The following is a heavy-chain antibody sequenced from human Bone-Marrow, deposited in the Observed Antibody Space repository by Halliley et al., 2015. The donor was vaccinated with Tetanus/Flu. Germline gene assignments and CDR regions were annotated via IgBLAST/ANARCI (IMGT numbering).Heavy chain of an antibody. V-gene: IGHV3-23*01. D-gene: IGHD3-10*01. J-gene: IGHJ4*02. Sequence: SLRLSCATSGFTFNNYGMSWVRQAPGKGLEWVSSISGVGGTTDYADSVKGRFTVTRDNSKNALYLQMNGLRAEDTAVYYCAKERRDTGGYYSEGDFDSWGQGTLVSVTS. CDR3: AKERRDTGGYYSEGDFDS. CDR1: GFTFNNYG. CDR2: ISGVGGTT.